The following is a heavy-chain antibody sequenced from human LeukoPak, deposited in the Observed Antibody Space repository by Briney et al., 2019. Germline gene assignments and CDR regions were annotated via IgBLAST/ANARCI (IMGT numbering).Heavy chain of an antibody. CDR3: AKDPPLYGDYPSFQH. V-gene: IGHV3-23*01. CDR2: ISGSGGST. Sequence: GGSLRLSCAASGFTFSSYAMSWVRQAPGKGLEWVSAISGSGGSTYYAGSVKGRFTISRDNSKTTLYLQMNSLRAEDTAVYYCAKDPPLYGDYPSFQHWGQGTLVTVSS. D-gene: IGHD4-17*01. J-gene: IGHJ1*01. CDR1: GFTFSSYA.